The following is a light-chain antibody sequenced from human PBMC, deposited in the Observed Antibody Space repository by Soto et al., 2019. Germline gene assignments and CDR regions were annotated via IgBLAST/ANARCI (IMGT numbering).Light chain of an antibody. Sequence: DIQMTQSPSTLSASVGDRVTITCRASQSISGWLAWYQQKPGKAPKLLIYKASSFESGVPSRFSGSGSETEFTLTISSLQPDDFATYYCQQYNSYSYTFGQGTKLEIK. CDR3: QQYNSYSYT. J-gene: IGKJ2*01. V-gene: IGKV1-5*03. CDR1: QSISGW. CDR2: KAS.